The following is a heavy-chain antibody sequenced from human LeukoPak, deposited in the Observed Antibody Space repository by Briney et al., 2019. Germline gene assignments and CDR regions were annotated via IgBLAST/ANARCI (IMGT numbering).Heavy chain of an antibody. CDR1: GYTFTSYA. CDR2: IIPIFGTA. CDR3: ARDMVLMGYSSSWYLQSAFDI. D-gene: IGHD6-13*01. J-gene: IGHJ3*02. Sequence: ASVKVSCKASGYTFTSYAISWVRQAPGQGLEWMGGIIPIFGTANYAQKFQGRVTITADESTSTVYMELRSLRSDDTAVYYCARDMVLMGYSSSWYLQSAFDIWGQGTMVTVSS. V-gene: IGHV1-69*13.